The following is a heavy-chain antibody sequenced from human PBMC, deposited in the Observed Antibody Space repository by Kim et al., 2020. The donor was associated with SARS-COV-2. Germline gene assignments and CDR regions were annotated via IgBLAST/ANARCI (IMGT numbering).Heavy chain of an antibody. CDR1: GYTFTSYG. CDR3: ARAKHPITMIVVAPDY. CDR2: ISAYNGNT. J-gene: IGHJ4*02. V-gene: IGHV1-18*01. Sequence: ASVKVSCKASGYTFTSYGISWVRQAPGQGLEWMGWISAYNGNTNYAQKLQGRVTMTTDTSTSTAYMELRSLRSDDTAVYYCARAKHPITMIVVAPDYWGQGTLVTVSS. D-gene: IGHD3-22*01.